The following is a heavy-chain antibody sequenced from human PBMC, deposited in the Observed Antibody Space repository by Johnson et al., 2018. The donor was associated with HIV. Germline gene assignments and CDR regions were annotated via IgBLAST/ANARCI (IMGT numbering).Heavy chain of an antibody. D-gene: IGHD3-10*01. J-gene: IGHJ3*02. V-gene: IGHV3-30*19. CDR1: GFSFSDYN. CDR2: TWFDGRNK. Sequence: QMLLVESGGGVVQPGRSLRLSCAASGFSFSDYNMHWVRQAPGKGLEWVAVTWFDGRNKYYADSVKGRFTISRDNPKNTLYLQMNSLRAEDTAVYYCARGVDGAFDIWGQGTMVTVSS. CDR3: ARGVDGAFDI.